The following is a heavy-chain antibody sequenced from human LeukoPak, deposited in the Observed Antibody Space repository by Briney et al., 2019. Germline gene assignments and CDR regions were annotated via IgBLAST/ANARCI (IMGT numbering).Heavy chain of an antibody. CDR3: ARDRGRIFGVVTNWFDP. J-gene: IGHJ5*02. Sequence: GGSLRLYCAASGFTFSSYSMNWVRQAPGKGLEWVSSISSSSSYIYYADSVKGRFTISRDNAKNSLYLQMNSLRAEDTAVYYCARDRGRIFGVVTNWFDPWGQGTLVTVSS. D-gene: IGHD3-3*01. CDR2: ISSSSSYI. CDR1: GFTFSSYS. V-gene: IGHV3-21*01.